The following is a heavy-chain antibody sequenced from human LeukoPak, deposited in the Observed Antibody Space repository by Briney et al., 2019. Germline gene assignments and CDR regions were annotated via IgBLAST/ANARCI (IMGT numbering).Heavy chain of an antibody. CDR1: GGSISSYY. D-gene: IGHD2-15*01. J-gene: IGHJ6*03. Sequence: SETLSLTCTVSGGSISSYYWSWIRQPPGKGLEWIGYIYYSGSTNYNPSLKSRVTISVDTFKNQFSLKLSSVTAADTAVYYCARAPRSLNCSGGSCYFVHYYYYMDVWGKGTTVTVSS. V-gene: IGHV4-59*01. CDR2: IYYSGST. CDR3: ARAPRSLNCSGGSCYFVHYYYYMDV.